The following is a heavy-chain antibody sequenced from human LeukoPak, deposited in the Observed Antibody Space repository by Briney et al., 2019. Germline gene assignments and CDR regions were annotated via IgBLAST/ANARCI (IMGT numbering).Heavy chain of an antibody. J-gene: IGHJ4*02. V-gene: IGHV3-66*01. CDR3: AREYGDYVYY. Sequence: GGSLRLSCAASGFTVSSNYMRWIRQAPGKGLEWVSVIYSGGTTYYADSVKGRFTISRDNSKNTLYLQMNSLRAEDTAVYYCAREYGDYVYYWGQGTLVTVSS. D-gene: IGHD4-17*01. CDR2: IYSGGTT. CDR1: GFTVSSNY.